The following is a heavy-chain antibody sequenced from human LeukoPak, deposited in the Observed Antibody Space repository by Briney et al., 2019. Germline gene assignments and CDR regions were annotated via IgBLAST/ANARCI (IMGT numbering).Heavy chain of an antibody. CDR3: AGGRNYYDSSRYYYEGDAFDI. D-gene: IGHD3-22*01. J-gene: IGHJ3*02. CDR1: GYTFTRYG. CDR2: ISGSNYNT. Sequence: ASVKVSCKASGYTFTRYGMSWVRQAPGQGPEWVGWISGSNYNTNYAQKFQGRVTMTRDTSTSTVYMELSSLRSEDTAVYYCAGGRNYYDSSRYYYEGDAFDIWGQGTMVTVSS. V-gene: IGHV1-18*01.